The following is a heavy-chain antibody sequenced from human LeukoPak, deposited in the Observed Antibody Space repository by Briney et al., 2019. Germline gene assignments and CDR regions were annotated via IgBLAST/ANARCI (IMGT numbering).Heavy chain of an antibody. Sequence: PGGSLRLSCAASGFTFSSYRMNWARQAPGKGLEWVASINHNGNVNYYVDSVKGRFTISRDNAKNSLYLQMSNLRAEETAVYFCARGGGLDVWGQGATVTVSS. CDR1: GFTFSSYR. CDR3: ARGGGLDV. D-gene: IGHD3-16*01. V-gene: IGHV3-7*03. J-gene: IGHJ6*02. CDR2: INHNGNVN.